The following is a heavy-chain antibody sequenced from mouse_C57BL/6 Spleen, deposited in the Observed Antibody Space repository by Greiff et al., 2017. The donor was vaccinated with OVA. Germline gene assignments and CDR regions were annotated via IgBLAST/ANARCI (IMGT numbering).Heavy chain of an antibody. D-gene: IGHD1-1*01. V-gene: IGHV3-1*01. CDR3: ATHYGSSYWYFDV. CDR1: GYSITSGYD. CDR2: ISYSGSP. Sequence: EVQLQESGPGMVKPSQSLSLTCTVTGYSITSGYDWHWIRHFPGNKLEWMGYISYSGSPNSNTSLKSRNPIIHATPKNHFFLKVNSVTTEDTATYYCATHYGSSYWYFDVWGTGTTVTVSS. J-gene: IGHJ1*03.